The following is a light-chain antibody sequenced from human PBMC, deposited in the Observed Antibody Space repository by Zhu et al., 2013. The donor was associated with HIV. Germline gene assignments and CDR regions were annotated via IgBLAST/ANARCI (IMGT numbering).Light chain of an antibody. Sequence: EIVMTQSPATLSASPGERATLSCRVSQSIAGNLAWYQQKPGQAPRLLIYDASSRAAGVPDTFGGSGSGTDFTLTISRLEPEDFAVYYCQQYGPSTGFTFGQGTKLEIK. J-gene: IGKJ2*01. CDR1: QSIAGN. V-gene: IGKV3-20*01. CDR2: DAS. CDR3: QQYGPSTGFT.